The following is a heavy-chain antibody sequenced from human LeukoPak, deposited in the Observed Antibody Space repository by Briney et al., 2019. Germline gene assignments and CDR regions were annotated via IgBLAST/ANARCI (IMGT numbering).Heavy chain of an antibody. CDR2: IYHSGST. D-gene: IGHD6-6*01. Sequence: SVTLSLTCTVSGGSISSGGYYWSWIRQPPGKGLEWIGYIYHSGSTYYNPSLKSRVTISVDRSKNQFSLKLSSVTAADTAVYYCARDRVYSSSSYFDYWGQGTLVTVSS. CDR1: GGSISSGGYY. V-gene: IGHV4-30-2*01. CDR3: ARDRVYSSSSYFDY. J-gene: IGHJ4*02.